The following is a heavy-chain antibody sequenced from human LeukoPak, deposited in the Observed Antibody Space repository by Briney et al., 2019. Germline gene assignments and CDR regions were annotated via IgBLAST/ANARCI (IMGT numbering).Heavy chain of an antibody. CDR3: AATGGVAVAGSPFDY. V-gene: IGHV3-33*01. D-gene: IGHD6-19*01. CDR1: GLTFRSYG. J-gene: IGHJ4*02. CDR2: IWHDGSNK. Sequence: PGGSLRLSCAASGLTFRSYGVHWVRQAPGKGQEWVAVIWHDGSNKYYADSVKGRFTISRDNSKNTLYLQMDSLRVEDTAVYYCAATGGVAVAGSPFDYWGQGTLVTVSS.